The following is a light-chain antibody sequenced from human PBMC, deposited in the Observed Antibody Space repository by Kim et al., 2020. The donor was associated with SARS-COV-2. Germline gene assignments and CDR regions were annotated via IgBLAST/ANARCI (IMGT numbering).Light chain of an antibody. CDR2: GAS. V-gene: IGKV1-16*01. Sequence: DIQLTQSPSSLSTSLGDTVTITCRASQGISDNLAWFQQKPGEAPKSLIYGASTLQGRVPSRFSGTGSGKDFTLTITSLQPDDLAIYFCQQYNSHPITFGQGTRLEIK. J-gene: IGKJ5*01. CDR3: QQYNSHPIT. CDR1: QGISDN.